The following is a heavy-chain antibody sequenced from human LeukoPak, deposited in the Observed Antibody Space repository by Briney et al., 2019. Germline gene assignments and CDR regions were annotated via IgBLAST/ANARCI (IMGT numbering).Heavy chain of an antibody. CDR1: GGSISSGGYY. CDR3: ASGSYYEAGYYFDY. Sequence: SQTLSLTCTVSGGSISSGGYYWSWIRQHPGTGLEWIGYIYYSGSTNYNPSLKSRVTISVDTSKNQFSLKLSSVTAADTAVYYCASGSYYEAGYYFDYWGQGTLVTVSS. V-gene: IGHV4-61*08. J-gene: IGHJ4*02. D-gene: IGHD1-26*01. CDR2: IYYSGST.